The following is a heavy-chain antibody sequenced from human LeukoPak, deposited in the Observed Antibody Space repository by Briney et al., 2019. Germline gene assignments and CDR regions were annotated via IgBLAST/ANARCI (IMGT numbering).Heavy chain of an antibody. V-gene: IGHV3-30*04. CDR1: GFTFSNYA. Sequence: GGSLRLSCAASGFTFSNYAMHWVRQAPGKGLEWVAVIAYDGRNKYFADSVRGRFTISRDNSKNTLYLQMNSLRADDTAMYYCARDWGVPAAPGDYWGQGTLVTVSS. D-gene: IGHD2-2*01. CDR3: ARDWGVPAAPGDY. CDR2: IAYDGRNK. J-gene: IGHJ4*02.